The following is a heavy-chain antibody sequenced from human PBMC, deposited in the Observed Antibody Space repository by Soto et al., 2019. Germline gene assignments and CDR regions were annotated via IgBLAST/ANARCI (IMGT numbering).Heavy chain of an antibody. Sequence: PGGSLRLSCAASGFTFSDYYMSWIRQAPGKGLEIVSYISGTKSFTDYADSVKGRFTISRDNSKNTLYLQMNSLRAEDTAVYYCAKAHAAGVYNWFDPWGQGTLVTVSS. J-gene: IGHJ5*02. V-gene: IGHV3-11*05. CDR3: AKAHAAGVYNWFDP. CDR1: GFTFSDYY. CDR2: ISGTKSFT. D-gene: IGHD6-13*01.